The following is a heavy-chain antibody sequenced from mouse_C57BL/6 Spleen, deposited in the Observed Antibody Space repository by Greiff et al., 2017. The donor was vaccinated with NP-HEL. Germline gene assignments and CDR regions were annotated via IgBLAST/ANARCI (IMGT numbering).Heavy chain of an antibody. CDR1: GYTFTSYW. J-gene: IGHJ3*01. Sequence: QVQLQQPGAELVKPGASVKLSCKASGYTFTSYWMHWVKQRPGQGLEWIGMIHPNSGSTNYNEKFKSRAILTVDKSSSTAYMQLSSLTSEDSAVYYCADDDGGWFACWGQGTLVTVSA. CDR3: ADDDGGWFAC. D-gene: IGHD2-4*01. V-gene: IGHV1-64*01. CDR2: IHPNSGST.